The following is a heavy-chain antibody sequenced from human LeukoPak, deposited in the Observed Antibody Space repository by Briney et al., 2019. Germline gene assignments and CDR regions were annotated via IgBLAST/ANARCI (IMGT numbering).Heavy chain of an antibody. D-gene: IGHD1/OR15-1a*01. V-gene: IGHV3-7*03. J-gene: IGHJ4*02. CDR2: LNLDGSDK. CDR3: AKGNRYPDY. CDR1: GFTFSESW. Sequence: GGSRRLSCGVSGFTFSESWMSWVRQAPGKGLGWVASLNLDGSDKYYVDSVKGRFTISRDNANNSLYLQMDSLRVEDTAVYYCAKGNRYPDYWGQGTLVTVSS.